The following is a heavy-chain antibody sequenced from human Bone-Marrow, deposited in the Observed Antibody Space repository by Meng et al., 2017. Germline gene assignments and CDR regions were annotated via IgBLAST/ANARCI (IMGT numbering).Heavy chain of an antibody. J-gene: IGHJ4*02. CDR2: INWNGGST. Sequence: GGSLRLSCAASGFTFDDYGMSWVRQAPGKGLEWVSGINWNGGSTGYADSVKGRFTISRDNAKNSLYLQMNSLRAEDTALYYCARGLGSGYDYAYFDYWGQGTLVTVSS. D-gene: IGHD3-22*01. CDR1: GFTFDDYG. V-gene: IGHV3-20*04. CDR3: ARGLGSGYDYAYFDY.